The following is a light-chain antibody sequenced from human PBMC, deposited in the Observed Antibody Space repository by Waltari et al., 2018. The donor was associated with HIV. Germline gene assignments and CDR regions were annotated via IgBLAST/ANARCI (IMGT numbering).Light chain of an antibody. CDR1: SSNIGSNS. CDR3: AAWDDSLSGRV. J-gene: IGLJ2*01. CDR2: NNN. V-gene: IGLV1-44*01. Sequence: QSVLTQPPSASGTPGQRVTISCSGSSSNIGSNSVNWYQQLPGTAPKLLIYNNNERPSGGPDRFSGSRSGTSASLAISGLQSGDEADYYCAAWDDSLSGRVFGGGTKLTVL.